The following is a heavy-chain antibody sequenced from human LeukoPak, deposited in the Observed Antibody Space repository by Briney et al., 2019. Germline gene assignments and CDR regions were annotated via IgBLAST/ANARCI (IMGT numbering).Heavy chain of an antibody. CDR3: ARVPKLVSYSSSWYWFDP. D-gene: IGHD6-13*01. J-gene: IGHJ5*02. Sequence: SETLSLTCTVSGGSISSSSYYWGWIRQPPGKGLEWIGSIYYSGSTYYNPSLKSRVNISLNTSKNQFSLKLSSVTAADTAVYYCARVPKLVSYSSSWYWFDPWGQGTLVTVSS. CDR2: IYYSGST. CDR1: GGSISSSSYY. V-gene: IGHV4-39*07.